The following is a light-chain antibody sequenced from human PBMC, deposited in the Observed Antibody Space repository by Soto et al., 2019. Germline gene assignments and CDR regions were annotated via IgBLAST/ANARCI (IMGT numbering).Light chain of an antibody. Sequence: EIVMTQSPATLSVSPGERATLSCKASQSVSGYLAWYQQKPGQVPRLLIYGASTRATGIPARFSGSGSGTEFTLTISSLQSEDFAVYHCQQYNKWPRSFGQGTKLEIK. CDR2: GAS. J-gene: IGKJ2*03. CDR3: QQYNKWPRS. CDR1: QSVSGY. V-gene: IGKV3-15*01.